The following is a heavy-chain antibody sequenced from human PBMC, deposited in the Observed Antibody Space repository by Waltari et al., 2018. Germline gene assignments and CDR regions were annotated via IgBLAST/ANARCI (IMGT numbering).Heavy chain of an antibody. CDR3: ARFESSAPYYFDY. J-gene: IGHJ4*02. CDR1: GFTFSSYS. D-gene: IGHD3-9*01. CDR2: ISSSSSYI. Sequence: EVQLVESGGGLVKPGGSLRLSCAASGFTFSSYSMNWVRQAPGKGLEWVSSISSSSSYIYYADSVKGRFTISRDNAKNSLYLQMNSLRAEDTAVYYCARFESSAPYYFDYWGQGTLVTVSS. V-gene: IGHV3-21*01.